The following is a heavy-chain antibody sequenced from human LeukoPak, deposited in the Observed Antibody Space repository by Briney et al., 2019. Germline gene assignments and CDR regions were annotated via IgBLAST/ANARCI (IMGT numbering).Heavy chain of an antibody. J-gene: IGHJ4*02. CDR3: ARPRRVSEHSLHMITFGGVIDYFDY. CDR1: GFTFSSYW. V-gene: IGHV3-7*01. D-gene: IGHD3-16*02. Sequence: PGGSLRLSCAASGFTFSSYWMSWVRQAPGKGLEWVANIKQDGSEKYYVDSVKGRFTISRDNAKNSLYLQMNSLRAEDTAVYYCARPRRVSEHSLHMITFGGVIDYFDYWGQRTLVTVSS. CDR2: IKQDGSEK.